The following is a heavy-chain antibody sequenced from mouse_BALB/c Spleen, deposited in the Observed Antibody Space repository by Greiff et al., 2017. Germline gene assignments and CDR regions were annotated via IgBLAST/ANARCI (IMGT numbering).Heavy chain of an antibody. J-gene: IGHJ2*01. Sequence: EVQLQQSGPELVKPGASVKISCKASGYSFTDYTMLWVKQSHGKSLEWIGNINPYYGSTSYNLKFKGKATLTVDKSSSTAYMQLNSLTSEDSAVYYCARGTGTFDYWGQGTTLTVSS. CDR1: GYSFTDYT. CDR3: ARGTGTFDY. V-gene: IGHV1-39*01. D-gene: IGHD4-1*01. CDR2: INPYYGST.